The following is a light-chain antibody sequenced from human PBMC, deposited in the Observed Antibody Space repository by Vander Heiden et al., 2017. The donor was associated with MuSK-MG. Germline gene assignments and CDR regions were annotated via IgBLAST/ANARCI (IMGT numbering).Light chain of an antibody. CDR2: GAS. J-gene: IGKJ5*01. CDR1: QDTSNW. Sequence: DSQMTQSPSSLSASVGDRVTITCQASQDTSNWLNWYQQKPGKAPKLLIYGASNLETGVPSRFSGSGSGTDFTFTISSLQPEDFATYYCQQNANRFGQGTRLEMK. V-gene: IGKV1-33*01. CDR3: QQNANR.